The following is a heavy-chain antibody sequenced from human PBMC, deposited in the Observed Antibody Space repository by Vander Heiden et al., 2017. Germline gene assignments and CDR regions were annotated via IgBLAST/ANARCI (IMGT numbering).Heavy chain of an antibody. Sequence: EVQLLESGGGLVQPGGSLRLSCAASGFAFIRYTMTWVRQAPGKGLEWGLGISGSGGSTYYADSVKGRFTISRDNSKNTLYLQMNSLRAEDTAVYYCAKDFSNYYDSSGYDFDLWGRGTLVTVSS. V-gene: IGHV3-23*01. CDR3: AKDFSNYYDSSGYDFDL. CDR2: ISGSGGST. D-gene: IGHD3-22*01. CDR1: GFAFIRYT. J-gene: IGHJ2*01.